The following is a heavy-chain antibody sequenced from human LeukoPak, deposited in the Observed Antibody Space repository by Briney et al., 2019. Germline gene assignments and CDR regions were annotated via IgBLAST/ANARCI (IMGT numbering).Heavy chain of an antibody. CDR2: IYYSGST. D-gene: IGHD2-15*01. CDR1: GGSISSYY. J-gene: IGHJ4*02. V-gene: IGHV4-39*07. Sequence: SETLSLTCTVSGGSISSYYWGWIRQPPGKGLEWIGSIYYSGSTYYNPSLKSRVTISVDTSKNQFSLKLSSVTAVDTAVYYCAGRGYCSGGSCYSPTFSDYWGQGTLVTVSS. CDR3: AGRGYCSGGSCYSPTFSDY.